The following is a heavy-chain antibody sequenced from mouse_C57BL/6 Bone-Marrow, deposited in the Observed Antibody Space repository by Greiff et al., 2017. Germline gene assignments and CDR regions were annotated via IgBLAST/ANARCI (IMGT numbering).Heavy chain of an antibody. D-gene: IGHD2-14*01. CDR3: ARGDSYRYYAMDY. CDR1: GYTFTSYW. J-gene: IGHJ4*01. CDR2: IDPNSGGT. Sequence: QVHVKQSGAELVKPGASVKLSCKASGYTFTSYWMHWVKQRPGRGLEWIGRIDPNSGGTKYNEKFKSKATLTVDKPSSTAYMQLSSLTSEDSAVYYCARGDSYRYYAMDYWGQGTSVTVSS. V-gene: IGHV1-72*01.